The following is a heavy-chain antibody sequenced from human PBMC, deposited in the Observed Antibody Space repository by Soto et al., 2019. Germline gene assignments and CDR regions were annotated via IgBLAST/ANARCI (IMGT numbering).Heavy chain of an antibody. CDR2: FDPEDGET. CDR3: ATGYCSGGSCPVSMDV. D-gene: IGHD2-15*01. V-gene: IGHV1-24*01. J-gene: IGHJ6*04. CDR1: GYTLTGFS. Sequence: QARLVQSGAEVKKPGASVKVSCKVSGYTLTGFSMHWVRQAPGKGLEWMGGFDPEDGETIYAQKLEGRVTMTDVTSTDTAYMELSSLRSEDTAVYYCATGYCSGGSCPVSMDVWGKGTTVTVSS.